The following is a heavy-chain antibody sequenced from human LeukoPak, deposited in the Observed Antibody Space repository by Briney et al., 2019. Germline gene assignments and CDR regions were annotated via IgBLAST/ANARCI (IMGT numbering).Heavy chain of an antibody. CDR2: ISWNSGSI. Sequence: PGGSLRLSCAASGFTFDDYAMHWVRQAPGKGLEWVSGISWNSGSIGYADSVKGRFTISRDNSKNTLYLQMNSLRAEDTAVYYCAKDIVVVPAAIYGMDVWGQGTTVTVSS. CDR1: GFTFDDYA. D-gene: IGHD2-2*01. J-gene: IGHJ6*02. V-gene: IGHV3-9*01. CDR3: AKDIVVVPAAIYGMDV.